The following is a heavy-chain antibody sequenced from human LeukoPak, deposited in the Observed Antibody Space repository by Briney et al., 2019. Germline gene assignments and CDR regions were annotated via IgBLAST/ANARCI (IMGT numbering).Heavy chain of an antibody. D-gene: IGHD1-26*01. CDR2: MYPDDSDT. CDR3: VRLGSGSYPDY. V-gene: IGHV5-51*01. Sequence: GESLKISCQGSGYRFTNYWIGWVRQTPGKGLECMGIMYPDDSDTTYSPSFQGQVTISADKSISTAYLQWSSLKASDTAMYYCVRLGSGSYPDYWGQGTLVTVSS. J-gene: IGHJ4*02. CDR1: GYRFTNYW.